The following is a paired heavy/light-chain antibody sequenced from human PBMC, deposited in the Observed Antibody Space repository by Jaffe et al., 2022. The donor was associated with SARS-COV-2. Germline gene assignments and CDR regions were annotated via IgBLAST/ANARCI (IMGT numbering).Light chain of an antibody. V-gene: IGKV1-17*01. J-gene: IGKJ2*01. CDR1: QDIRND. CDR3: LQHNSYFT. Sequence: DIQMTQSPSSLSASVGDRVTITCRASQDIRNDLVWYQQKPGKAPKRLIYAASSLQSGVPSRFSGSGSGTEFTLTVSSLQPEDFATYYCLQHNSYFTFGQGTKLEIK. CDR2: AAS.
Heavy chain of an antibody. J-gene: IGHJ6*02. CDR2: VKSKTDGGAT. CDR3: TTGLGRWARRTSDTYFHYGMDV. V-gene: IGHV3-15*01. Sequence: EVQLVESGGDLVKPGGSLRLSCAASGFTFINAWMSWVRQGPGKGLEWVARVKSKTDGGATDYAAPVKGRFTISRDDSTNTLYLQMNSLRTEDTAVYYCTTGLGRWARRTSDTYFHYGMDVWGQGTTVTVSS. CDR1: GFTFINAW. D-gene: IGHD2-21*02.